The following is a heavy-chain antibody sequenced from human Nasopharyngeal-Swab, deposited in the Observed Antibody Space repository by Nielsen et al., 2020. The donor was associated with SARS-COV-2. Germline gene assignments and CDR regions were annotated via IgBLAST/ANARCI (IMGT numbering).Heavy chain of an antibody. Sequence: GGSLRLSCAASGFTFSSFGMHWVRQAPGKGLDWVAFIEQYASNEYHGDPGKGRFSISTDSSKNTLYLQMDSLRGEDTAVYYCARDAPAHYGAFYWGRGTLVTVSS. V-gene: IGHV3-30*03. CDR1: GFTFSSFG. CDR2: IEQYASNE. D-gene: IGHD4-17*01. CDR3: ARDAPAHYGAFY. J-gene: IGHJ4*02.